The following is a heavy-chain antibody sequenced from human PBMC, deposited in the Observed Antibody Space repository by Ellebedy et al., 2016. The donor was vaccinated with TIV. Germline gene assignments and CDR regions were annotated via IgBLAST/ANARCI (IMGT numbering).Heavy chain of an antibody. D-gene: IGHD3-16*01. J-gene: IGHJ6*02. Sequence: PGGSLRLSCAASGFTFSTYAMFWVRQAPGKGLEWVAFIRSDGSAIYYADSVRGRFTISRDYSQNTLDLQMTSLRPDDTALYYCVKGAYPVPTVMAVWGQGTMVIVSS. V-gene: IGHV3-30*02. CDR1: GFTFSTYA. CDR2: IRSDGSAI. CDR3: VKGAYPVPTVMAV.